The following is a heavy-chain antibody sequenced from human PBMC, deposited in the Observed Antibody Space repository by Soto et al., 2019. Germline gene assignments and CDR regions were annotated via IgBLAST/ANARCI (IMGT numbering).Heavy chain of an antibody. V-gene: IGHV4-59*01. CDR1: GGSISSYY. CDR3: ARVYAYSVDY. Sequence: QVQLQESGPGLVKPSETLSLTCTVSGGSISSYYWSWIRQPPGKGLEWIGYIYYSGSTNYNPSLKSRVTISVDTSTNQFSRKLSSVTAADTAVYYWARVYAYSVDYWGQGTLVTFSS. J-gene: IGHJ4*02. D-gene: IGHD2-15*01. CDR2: IYYSGST.